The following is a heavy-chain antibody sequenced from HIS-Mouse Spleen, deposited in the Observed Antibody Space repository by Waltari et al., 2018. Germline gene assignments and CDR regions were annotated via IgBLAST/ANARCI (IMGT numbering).Heavy chain of an antibody. D-gene: IGHD6-13*01. J-gene: IGHJ2*01. Sequence: QLQLQASGPGLVKPSETLSLTCTVSGASISSSSYYWGWIRQPPGKGLEWIGIIYYSGSTYYNPSIKSRVTISVDTSKNQFSLKLSSVTAADTAVYYCAREIPYSSSWYDWYFDLWGRGTQVTVSS. CDR2: IYYSGST. CDR3: AREIPYSSSWYDWYFDL. CDR1: GASISSSSYY. V-gene: IGHV4-39*07.